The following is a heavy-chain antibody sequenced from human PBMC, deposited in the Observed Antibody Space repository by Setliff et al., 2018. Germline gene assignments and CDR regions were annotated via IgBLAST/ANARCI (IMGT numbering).Heavy chain of an antibody. CDR1: GGSISVYY. Sequence: PSETLSLTCTVSGGSISVYYWTWFRQPPGKGLEWIGYISSGSTNYNPSPKSRVTISVDPSKNQFSLKLSSVTAADTAVYYCARLYYNFWSGYFWEHAQFDPWGQGTLVTVSS. J-gene: IGHJ5*02. V-gene: IGHV4-4*08. CDR2: ISSGST. CDR3: ARLYYNFWSGYFWEHAQFDP. D-gene: IGHD3-3*01.